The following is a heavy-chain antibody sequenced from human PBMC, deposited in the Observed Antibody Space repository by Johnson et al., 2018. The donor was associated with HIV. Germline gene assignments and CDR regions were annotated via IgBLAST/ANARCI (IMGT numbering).Heavy chain of an antibody. CDR3: AKVRRGSSWYIAFDI. CDR2: ISYDGSNK. CDR1: GFTFSSSA. Sequence: QMQLVESGGGVVQPGRSLRLSCASSGFTFSSSAMHWVRPAPGKRLAWVAVISYDGSNKYYADSVKGRFTISRDISKNTLYLQMNSLRAEDPAVYYCAKVRRGSSWYIAFDIWGQGTMVTVSS. V-gene: IGHV3-30-3*02. D-gene: IGHD6-13*01. J-gene: IGHJ3*02.